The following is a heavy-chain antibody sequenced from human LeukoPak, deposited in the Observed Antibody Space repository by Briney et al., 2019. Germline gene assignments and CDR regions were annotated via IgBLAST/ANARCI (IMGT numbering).Heavy chain of an antibody. Sequence: LETLSLSCAVYGGSSSGYYWSCVRQPPGQGLKCFGEINHSVSTNYNPSLKSRVTISVDTSKNQFSLKLSSVTAADTAVYYCARGLKSKMWLVETSKVRYFDYWGQGTLVTVSS. D-gene: IGHD6-19*01. CDR2: INHSVST. J-gene: IGHJ4*02. V-gene: IGHV4-34*01. CDR3: ARGLKSKMWLVETSKVRYFDY. CDR1: GGSSSGYY.